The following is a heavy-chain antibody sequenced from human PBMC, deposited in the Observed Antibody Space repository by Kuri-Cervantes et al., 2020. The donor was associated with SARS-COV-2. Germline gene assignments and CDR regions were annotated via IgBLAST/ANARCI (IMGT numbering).Heavy chain of an antibody. CDR3: ARDGSATVSTLFDY. Sequence: ASVKVSCKASGYTFTGYYMHWVRQAPGQGLEWMGWINPNSGGTNYTQKFQGRVTMTRDTSISTAYMELSRLRSDDTAVYYWARDGSATVSTLFDYWGREPWSPSPQ. CDR2: INPNSGGT. J-gene: IGHJ4*02. D-gene: IGHD4-11*01. V-gene: IGHV1-2*02. CDR1: GYTFTGYY.